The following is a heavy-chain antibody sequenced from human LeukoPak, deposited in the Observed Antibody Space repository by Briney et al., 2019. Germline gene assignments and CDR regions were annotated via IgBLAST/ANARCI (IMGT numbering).Heavy chain of an antibody. J-gene: IGHJ4*02. V-gene: IGHV3-9*01. D-gene: IGHD6-13*01. CDR1: GFTFDDYA. CDR3: ARLGSSWYY. Sequence: GGSLRLSCAASGFTFDDYAMHWVRQAPGKGLEWVSGISWNSGSIGYADSVKGRFTISRDNAKNSLYLQMNSLRAEDTAVYYCARLGSSWYYWGQGTLVTVSS. CDR2: ISWNSGSI.